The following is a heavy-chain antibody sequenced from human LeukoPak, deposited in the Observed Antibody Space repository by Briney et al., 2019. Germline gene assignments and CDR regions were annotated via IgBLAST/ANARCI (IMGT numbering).Heavy chain of an antibody. Sequence: SVKVSCKASGGTFRRFAMSWVRQAPGQGLEWMGGIIPMFGTANYAQKFQGRLTITADESTGTAYMELSSLRSEDTAVYYCARVPSSWYGSYYYYYMDVWGKGTTVTVSS. D-gene: IGHD6-13*01. J-gene: IGHJ6*03. CDR1: GGTFRRFA. CDR3: ARVPSSWYGSYYYYYMDV. V-gene: IGHV1-69*13. CDR2: IIPMFGTA.